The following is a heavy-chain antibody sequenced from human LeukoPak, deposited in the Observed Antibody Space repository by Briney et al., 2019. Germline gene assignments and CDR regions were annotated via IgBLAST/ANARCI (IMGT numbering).Heavy chain of an antibody. V-gene: IGHV3-15*01. CDR2: IKSKTDGGTT. D-gene: IGHD1-1*01. Sequence: GGSLRLSCAASGFTFSDYYMSWVRQAPGKGLEWVGRIKSKTDGGTTDYAAPVKGRFTISRDDSKNTLYLQMNSLKIEDTAVYYCAARYNWNDLAYWGQGTLVTVSS. CDR1: GFTFSDYY. CDR3: AARYNWNDLAY. J-gene: IGHJ4*02.